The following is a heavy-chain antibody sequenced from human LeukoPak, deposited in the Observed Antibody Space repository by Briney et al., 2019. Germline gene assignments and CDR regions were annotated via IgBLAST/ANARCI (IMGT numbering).Heavy chain of an antibody. CDR1: GGTFSSYT. CDR3: AVTLYSSSFEEGHDY. D-gene: IGHD6-6*01. CDR2: IIPILGIA. V-gene: IGHV1-69*02. J-gene: IGHJ4*02. Sequence: SVKVSCKASGGTFSSYTISWVRQAPGQGLEWMGRIIPILGIANYAQKFQGRVTITADKSTSTAYMELSSLRSEDTAVYYCAVTLYSSSFEEGHDYWGQGTLVTVSS.